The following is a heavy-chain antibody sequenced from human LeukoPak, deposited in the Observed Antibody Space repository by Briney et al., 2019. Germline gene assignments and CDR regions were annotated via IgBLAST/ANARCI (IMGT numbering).Heavy chain of an antibody. CDR2: ISYDGSNK. Sequence: VGSLRLSCAASGFTFSSYAMHWVRQAPGKGLEWVAVISYDGSNKYYADSVKGRFTISRDNSKNTLYLQMNSLRAEDTAVYYCARDRYSSGWLDFDYWGQGTLVTVSS. CDR3: ARDRYSSGWLDFDY. CDR1: GFTFSSYA. V-gene: IGHV3-30*04. J-gene: IGHJ4*02. D-gene: IGHD6-19*01.